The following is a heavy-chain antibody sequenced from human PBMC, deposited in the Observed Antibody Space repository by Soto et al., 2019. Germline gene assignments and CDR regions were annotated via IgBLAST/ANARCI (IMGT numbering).Heavy chain of an antibody. D-gene: IGHD3-22*01. Sequence: SVKVSCKASGYTFTSYAMHWVRQAPGQGLEWMGGIIPIFGTANYAQKFQGRVTITADESTSTAYMELSSLRSEDTAVYYCARSNAYYYDSSGYGAYNYYYGMDVWGQGTTVTVSS. CDR3: ARSNAYYYDSSGYGAYNYYYGMDV. J-gene: IGHJ6*02. V-gene: IGHV1-69*13. CDR1: GYTFTSYA. CDR2: IIPIFGTA.